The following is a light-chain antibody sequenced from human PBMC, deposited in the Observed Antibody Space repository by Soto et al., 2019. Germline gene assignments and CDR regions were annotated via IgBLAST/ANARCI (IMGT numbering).Light chain of an antibody. CDR1: QSVSSSF. CDR2: GAS. V-gene: IGKV3-20*01. Sequence: IVLTQSPGTLSLSPGERATLSCRASQSVSSSFLAWYQQKPGQAPRLLIYGASNRATGIPDRFSGSGSGTDLTITISRLEPEDFEVYYCQQYVTSPWAFGQGTKVDIK. CDR3: QQYVTSPWA. J-gene: IGKJ1*01.